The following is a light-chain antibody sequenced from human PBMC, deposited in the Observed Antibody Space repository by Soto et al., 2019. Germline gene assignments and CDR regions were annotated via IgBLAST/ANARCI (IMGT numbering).Light chain of an antibody. CDR1: QSISSW. J-gene: IGKJ1*01. V-gene: IGKV1-5*01. CDR3: QQYNSYAWT. CDR2: DAS. Sequence: DIQMTQSPSTLSASVGDRVTITCRASQSISSWLAWYQQKPGKAPKLLIYDASSLESGDPSRFSGGGSGTEFTLTISSLQPDDFATYYCQQYNSYAWTFGQGTKVEIK.